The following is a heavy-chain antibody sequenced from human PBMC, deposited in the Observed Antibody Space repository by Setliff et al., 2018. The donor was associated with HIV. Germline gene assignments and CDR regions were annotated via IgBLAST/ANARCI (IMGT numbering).Heavy chain of an antibody. D-gene: IGHD5-12*01. J-gene: IGHJ6*03. CDR3: ATNPEMATINYYYYYMDV. CDR2: IIPIYGTP. V-gene: IGHV1-69*13. CDR1: GGTFSSYA. Sequence: SVKVSCKASGGTFSSYAITWVRQAPGQGPEWMGGIIPIYGTPNYVQRFQGRVTITADESTSTAYMDLSSLTSEDTAVYYCATNPEMATINYYYYYMDVWGKGTTVTVSS.